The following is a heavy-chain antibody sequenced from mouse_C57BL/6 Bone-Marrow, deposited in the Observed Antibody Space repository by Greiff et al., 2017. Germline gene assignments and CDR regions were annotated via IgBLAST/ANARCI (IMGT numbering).Heavy chain of an antibody. V-gene: IGHV1-54*01. D-gene: IGHD2-1*01. CDR2: INPGSGGT. Sequence: QVQLQQSGAELVRPGTSVKVSCKASGYAFTNYLIEWVKQRPGQGLEWIGVINPGSGGTNYNEKFKGKATLTADQSSSTAYMQLSSLTSEDYAVYFCARSRVTRKNYYAMDYWGQGTSVTVSS. J-gene: IGHJ4*01. CDR1: GYAFTNYL. CDR3: ARSRVTRKNYYAMDY.